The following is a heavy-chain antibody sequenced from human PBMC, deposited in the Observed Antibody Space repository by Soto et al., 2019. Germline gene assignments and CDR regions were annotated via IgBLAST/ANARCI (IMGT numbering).Heavy chain of an antibody. J-gene: IGHJ4*02. CDR2: IYWDDDK. V-gene: IGHV2-5*02. Sequence: QITLKESGPTLVKPTQTLTLTCTFSGFSLSTSGVGVGWIRQPPGKALEWLALIYWDDDKRYSPSLKRRLTITKDTSKNQVVLTMTNMDPVDTATYYCAHTRVRFGELFPFFDYWGQGTLVTVSS. CDR3: AHTRVRFGELFPFFDY. CDR1: GFSLSTSGVG. D-gene: IGHD3-10*01.